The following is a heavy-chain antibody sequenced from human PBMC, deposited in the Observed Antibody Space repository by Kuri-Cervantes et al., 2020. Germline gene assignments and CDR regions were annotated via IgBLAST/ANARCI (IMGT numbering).Heavy chain of an antibody. CDR1: GGSFSGYY. V-gene: IGHV4-34*01. D-gene: IGHD3-10*01. Sequence: ESLKISCAVYGGSFSGYYWSWIRQPPGKGLEWIGEINHSGSTNYNPSLKSRVTISVDTSKNQFSLKLSSVTAADTAVYYCAGEVTNRGYWGQGTLVTVS. CDR3: AGEVTNRGY. CDR2: INHSGST. J-gene: IGHJ4*02.